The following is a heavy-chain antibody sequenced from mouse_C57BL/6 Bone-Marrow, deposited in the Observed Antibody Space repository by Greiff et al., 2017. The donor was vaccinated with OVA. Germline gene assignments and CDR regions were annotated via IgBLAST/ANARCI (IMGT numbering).Heavy chain of an antibody. V-gene: IGHV5-17*01. D-gene: IGHD3-1*01. Sequence: EVKVVESGGGLVKPGGSLKLSCAASGFTFSDYGMHWVRQAPEKGLEWVAYISSGSSTIYYADTVKGRFTLSRDNAKNTLFLQMTSLRSEDTAMYYCARQRRAFMDYWGQGTSVTVSS. CDR3: ARQRRAFMDY. CDR2: ISSGSSTI. CDR1: GFTFSDYG. J-gene: IGHJ4*01.